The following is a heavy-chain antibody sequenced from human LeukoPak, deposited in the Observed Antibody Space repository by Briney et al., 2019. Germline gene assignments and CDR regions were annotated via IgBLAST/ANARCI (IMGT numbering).Heavy chain of an antibody. CDR1: GFTFSSYA. CDR2: ISFDGDNK. D-gene: IGHD6-13*01. J-gene: IGHJ6*02. V-gene: IGHV3-30-3*01. CDR3: AKGKYSSLWDGMVV. Sequence: PGRSLRLSCAASGFTFSSYAIHCVRQAPGKGLEWVAVISFDGDNKYYADSVKGRFTISRDNSKNTLYLQMNSLRAEDTAVYYCAKGKYSSLWDGMVVWGQGTTVTVSS.